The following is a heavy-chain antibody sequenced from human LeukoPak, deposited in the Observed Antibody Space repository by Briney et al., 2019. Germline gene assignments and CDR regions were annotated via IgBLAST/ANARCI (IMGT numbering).Heavy chain of an antibody. J-gene: IGHJ6*03. V-gene: IGHV4-34*01. CDR3: ARGEAAAVSSTNTYYYYMDV. Sequence: PSETLFLTCAVYGGSFSGYYWGWIRQPPGKGLEWIGEISHSGSTNYNPSLKSRVTISVDTSKNQFSLKLSSVTAADTAVYYCARGEAAAVSSTNTYYYYMDVWGKGTTVTVSS. CDR2: ISHSGST. CDR1: GGSFSGYY. D-gene: IGHD6-13*01.